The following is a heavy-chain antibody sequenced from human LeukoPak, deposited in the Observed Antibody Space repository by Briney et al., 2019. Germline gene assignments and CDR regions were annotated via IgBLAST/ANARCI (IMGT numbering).Heavy chain of an antibody. D-gene: IGHD3-22*01. CDR3: ARHGHYYDTSGYYSIPDF. CDR1: GGSISSYY. J-gene: IGHJ4*02. Sequence: PSETLSLTCTVSGGSISSYYWSWIRQPPGKGLEWIGYIYYSGSTNYSPSLKSRVTISVDTSKNQISLKLSSVTAADTAVYYCARHGHYYDTSGYYSIPDFWGQGTLVTVSS. CDR2: IYYSGST. V-gene: IGHV4-59*08.